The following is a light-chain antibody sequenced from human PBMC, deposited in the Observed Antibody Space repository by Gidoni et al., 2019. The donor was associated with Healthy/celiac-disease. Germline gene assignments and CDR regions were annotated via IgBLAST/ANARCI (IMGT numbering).Light chain of an antibody. CDR3: QQYNSYLFT. Sequence: DIQMTQSPSTLSASVGDRVTITCRASQSISSWLAWYQQKPGKAPKLLIYVASSLESGVPSRFSGSGSGTEFTLTISSLQPDDFATYCCQQYNSYLFTFGPGTKVEIK. CDR1: QSISSW. CDR2: VAS. J-gene: IGKJ3*01. V-gene: IGKV1-5*01.